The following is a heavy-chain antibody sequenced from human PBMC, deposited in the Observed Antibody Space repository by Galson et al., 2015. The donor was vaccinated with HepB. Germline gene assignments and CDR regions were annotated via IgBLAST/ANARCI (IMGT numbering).Heavy chain of an antibody. CDR1: GFTFSSYA. Sequence: SLRLSCAASGFTFSSYAMSWVRQAPGKGLEWVSAISGSGGSTYYADSVKGRFTISRDNSKNTLYLQMNSLRAEDTAVYYCAKCEAPRYYFDYWGQGTLVTVSS. V-gene: IGHV3-23*01. J-gene: IGHJ4*02. CDR2: ISGSGGST. CDR3: AKCEAPRYYFDY.